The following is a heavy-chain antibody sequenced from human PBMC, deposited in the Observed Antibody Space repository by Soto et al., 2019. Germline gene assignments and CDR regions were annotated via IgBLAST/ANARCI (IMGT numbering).Heavy chain of an antibody. Sequence: SETLSLTCTVSGGSISSSSYYWGWIRQPPGQGREWIRSIYCSGSTYYNPSRRSRVTISVYTNKNQFSLTLRTVTAAATALYDCARGDVACSWRYLDYWGQGTPVTVSS. CDR2: IYCSGST. J-gene: IGHJ4*02. V-gene: IGHV4-39*01. CDR3: ARGDVACSWRYLDY. CDR1: GGSISSSSYY. D-gene: IGHD3-10*02.